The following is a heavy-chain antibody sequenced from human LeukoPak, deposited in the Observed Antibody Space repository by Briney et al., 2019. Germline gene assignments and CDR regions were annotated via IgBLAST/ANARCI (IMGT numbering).Heavy chain of an antibody. CDR2: ISSSSSTI. Sequence: SGGSLRLSCAASGFTFSSYSMNWVRQAPGKGLEWVSYISSSSSTIYYADSVKGRFTISRDNAKNSLYLQMNSLRAEDTAVYYCARDQGGVTKGGDYWGQGTLVTVSS. CDR1: GFTFSSYS. D-gene: IGHD4-17*01. CDR3: ARDQGGVTKGGDY. J-gene: IGHJ4*02. V-gene: IGHV3-48*04.